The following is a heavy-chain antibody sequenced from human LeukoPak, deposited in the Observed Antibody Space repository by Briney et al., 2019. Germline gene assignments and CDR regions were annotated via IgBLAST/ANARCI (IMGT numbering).Heavy chain of an antibody. CDR1: GFTFSSHG. V-gene: IGHV3-23*01. J-gene: IGHJ4*02. D-gene: IGHD6-13*01. Sequence: GGSLRLSCAASGFTFSSHGMHWVRQAPGKGLEWVSAISGSGGSTYYADSVKGRFTISRDNSKNTLYLQMNSLRAEDTAVYYCAKWGVAAAGHFDYWGQGTLVTVSS. CDR3: AKWGVAAAGHFDY. CDR2: ISGSGGST.